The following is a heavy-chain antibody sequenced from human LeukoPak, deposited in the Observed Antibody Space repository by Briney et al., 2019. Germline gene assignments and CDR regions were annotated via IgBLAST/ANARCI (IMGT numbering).Heavy chain of an antibody. CDR2: ISSSGFII. Sequence: SGGSLRLSCAVSGFTFSDYYMSWIRQAPGKGLEWVSSISSSGFIIYFADSVKGRFTISRDNSKNTLYLQMNSLRAEDTAVYYCARDNSGWLPPGEECWGQGTVVTVSS. V-gene: IGHV3-11*01. CDR1: GFTFSDYY. CDR3: ARDNSGWLPPGEEC. J-gene: IGHJ4*02. D-gene: IGHD6-19*01.